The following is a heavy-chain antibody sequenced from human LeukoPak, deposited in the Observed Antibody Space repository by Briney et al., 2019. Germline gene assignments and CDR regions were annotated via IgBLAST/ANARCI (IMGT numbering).Heavy chain of an antibody. CDR1: GGSISSYY. D-gene: IGHD4-23*01. CDR2: IYYSGST. J-gene: IGHJ4*02. V-gene: IGHV4-59*01. Sequence: PSETLSLTCTVSGGSISSYYWSWIRQPPGKGLEWIGYIYYSGSTNYNPSLKSRVTISVDTSKNQFSLKLSSVTAADTAVYYCARVQAYGGKGYFDYWGQGTLVAVSS. CDR3: ARVQAYGGKGYFDY.